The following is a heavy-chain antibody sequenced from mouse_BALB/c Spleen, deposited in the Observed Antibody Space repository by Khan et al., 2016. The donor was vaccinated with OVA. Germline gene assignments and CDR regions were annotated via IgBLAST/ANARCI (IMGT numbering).Heavy chain of an antibody. CDR3: ATSYFYGYYFDY. J-gene: IGHJ2*01. V-gene: IGHV5-17*02. CDR1: GFTFSSYG. CDR2: ISGDSNTI. Sequence: EVKLEESGGGLVQPGGSRKLSCAASGFTFSSYGMHWVRQAPEKGLEWIAYISGDSNTIYYADTVTGRFTISRDNSKNTLFLQMTSLMSEDTARYYCATSYFYGYYFDYWGPGTPLTVSS. D-gene: IGHD1-1*01.